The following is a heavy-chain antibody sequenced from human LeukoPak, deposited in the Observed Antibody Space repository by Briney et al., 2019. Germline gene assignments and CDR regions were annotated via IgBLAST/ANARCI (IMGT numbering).Heavy chain of an antibody. J-gene: IGHJ5*02. D-gene: IGHD2/OR15-2a*01. Sequence: GRSLRLSCAASGFTFSTHAMHWVRQAPGKGLEWVAVISYDGSTKFYADSVRGRFTISRDNSKSTLYLLMNSLGAEDTAVYYCARDELGQYSINWFDPWGQGTLVTVSS. CDR2: ISYDGSTK. CDR1: GFTFSTHA. CDR3: ARDELGQYSINWFDP. V-gene: IGHV3-30*03.